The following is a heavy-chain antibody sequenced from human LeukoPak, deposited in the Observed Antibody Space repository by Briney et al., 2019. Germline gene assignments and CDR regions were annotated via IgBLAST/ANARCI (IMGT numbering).Heavy chain of an antibody. D-gene: IGHD2-15*01. Sequence: SETLSLTCAVYGGSFSGYYWSWIRQPPGKGLEWIGEIIHSGSTNSNPSLKSRVTVSVDTSKNLFSLKLSSVTAADTAVYYCARRLLGYCSGGSCYSGYFQHWGQGTLVTVSS. CDR1: GGSFSGYY. CDR3: ARRLLGYCSGGSCYSGYFQH. CDR2: IIHSGST. V-gene: IGHV4-34*12. J-gene: IGHJ1*01.